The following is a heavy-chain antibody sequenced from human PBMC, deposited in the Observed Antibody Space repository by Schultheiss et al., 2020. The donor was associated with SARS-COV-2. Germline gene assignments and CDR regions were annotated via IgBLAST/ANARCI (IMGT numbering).Heavy chain of an antibody. Sequence: SQTLSLTCTVSGGSISSGGYYWSWIRQHPGKGLEWIGYIYYSGSTYYNPSLKSRVTISVDTSKNQFSLKLSSVTAADTAVYYCARVRSRGITGTTEAFDIWGQGTMVTVSS. V-gene: IGHV4-31*03. CDR2: IYYSGST. CDR3: ARVRSRGITGTTEAFDI. J-gene: IGHJ3*02. D-gene: IGHD1-20*01. CDR1: GGSISSGGYY.